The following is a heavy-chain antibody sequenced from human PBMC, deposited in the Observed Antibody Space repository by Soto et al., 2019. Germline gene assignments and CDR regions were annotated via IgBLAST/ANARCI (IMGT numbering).Heavy chain of an antibody. CDR1: GYTFTSYG. J-gene: IGHJ6*02. Sequence: QVQLVQSGAEVKKPGASVKVSCKASGYTFTSYGISWVQQAPGQGLEWMGWISGKTAKTNYAQNLQGRVTITTDTSTSTAYMELRSLRSDDTAVYYCARVPREIILVGMDVWGQGTTVTVSS. D-gene: IGHD2-2*01. CDR3: ARVPREIILVGMDV. V-gene: IGHV1-18*04. CDR2: ISGKTAKT.